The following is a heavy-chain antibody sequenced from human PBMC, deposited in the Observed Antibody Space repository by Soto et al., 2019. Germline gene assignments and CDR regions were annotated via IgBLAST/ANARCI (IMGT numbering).Heavy chain of an antibody. Sequence: QVQLVQSGAEVKKPGSSVKVSCKASGGTFSSYAISWVRQAPGQGLEWMGGIIPIFGTANYAQKFQGRVTITADESTSTAYMELSSLRSEDTAVYYCASGAYYYDSSGYYDPFDYWGQGTLVTVSP. CDR1: GGTFSSYA. J-gene: IGHJ4*02. CDR3: ASGAYYYDSSGYYDPFDY. CDR2: IIPIFGTA. D-gene: IGHD3-22*01. V-gene: IGHV1-69*01.